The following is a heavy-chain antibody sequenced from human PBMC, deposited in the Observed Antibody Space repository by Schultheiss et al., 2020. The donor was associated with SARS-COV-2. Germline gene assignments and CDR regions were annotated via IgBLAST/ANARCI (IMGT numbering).Heavy chain of an antibody. CDR2: VSYSGRT. V-gene: IGHV4-39*02. D-gene: IGHD2-21*02. Sequence: SETLSLTCNVSGGSISGSNYYWGWIRQPPGQGLEWIGSVSYSGRTYQNPSLKGRVTTSIDTSKNQFSLRLSSVTAADTAVYYCAKDLYWHIVVVTNMDVWGQGTTVTVSS. CDR3: AKDLYWHIVVVTNMDV. J-gene: IGHJ6*02. CDR1: GGSISGSNYY.